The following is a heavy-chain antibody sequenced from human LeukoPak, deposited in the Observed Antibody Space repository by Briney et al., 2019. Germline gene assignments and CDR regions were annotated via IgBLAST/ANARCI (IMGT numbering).Heavy chain of an antibody. CDR3: ARGPSSGWYGWPQYYYYGMDV. CDR1: GFTVSSTH. J-gene: IGHJ6*02. CDR2: IKQDGSEK. D-gene: IGHD6-19*01. V-gene: IGHV3-7*01. Sequence: PGGSLRLSCAASGFTVSSTHMVWVRQAPGKGLEWVANIKQDGSEKYYVDSVKGRFTISRDNAKNSLYLQMNSLRAEDTAVYYCARGPSSGWYGWPQYYYYGMDVWGQGTTVTVSS.